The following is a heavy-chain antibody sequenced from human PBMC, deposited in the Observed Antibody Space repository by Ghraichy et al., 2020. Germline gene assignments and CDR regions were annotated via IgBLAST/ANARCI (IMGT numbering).Heavy chain of an antibody. V-gene: IGHV4-59*01. CDR1: GGSISSYY. D-gene: IGHD1-26*01. Sequence: SETLSLTCTVSGGSISSYYWSWIRQPPGKGLEWIGYIYYSGSTNYNPSLKSRVTISVDTSKNQFSLKLSSVTAADTAVYYCARGKWELVAFDIWGQGTMVNVSS. J-gene: IGHJ3*02. CDR3: ARGKWELVAFDI. CDR2: IYYSGST.